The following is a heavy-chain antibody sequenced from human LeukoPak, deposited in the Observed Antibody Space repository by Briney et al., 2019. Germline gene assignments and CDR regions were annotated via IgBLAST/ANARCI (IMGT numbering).Heavy chain of an antibody. CDR2: ISASGGST. J-gene: IGHJ4*02. CDR3: ANTLQGY. Sequence: GGSLRLSCAASGFSFSTYSMNWVRQAPGKGLEWVSAISASGGSTFYADSVKGRFTISRDSSKNSLYLQMNSLRAEDTAVYYCANTLQGYWGQGTLVTVSS. CDR1: GFSFSTYS. V-gene: IGHV3-23*01.